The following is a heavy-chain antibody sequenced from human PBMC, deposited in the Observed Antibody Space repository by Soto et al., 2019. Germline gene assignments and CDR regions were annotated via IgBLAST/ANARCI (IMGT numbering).Heavy chain of an antibody. CDR3: ARSSEHFPQ. D-gene: IGHD6-6*01. V-gene: IGHV4-34*12. CDR2: IIDSGIT. J-gene: IGHJ1*01. CDR1: GGSFSGYY. Sequence: QVQLQQWGAGLLRPSETLSLTCGVYGGSFSGYYWSWIRQPPGKGLEWIGEIIDSGITNYNPSLKSRVTISVDTYKSQFSLKLNSVTAADTAVHFWARSSEHFPQWGQGTLVTVSS.